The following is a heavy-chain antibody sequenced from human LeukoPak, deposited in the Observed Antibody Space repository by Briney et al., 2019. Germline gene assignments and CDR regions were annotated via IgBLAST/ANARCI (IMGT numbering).Heavy chain of an antibody. J-gene: IGHJ4*02. Sequence: GGSLRLSCAASGFTFDDYAMHWVRQAPGKGLEWVSGISWNSGSIGYADSVKGRFTISRDNAKNSLYLQMNSLRAEYTALYYCAKGSEGINYWGQGTLVTVSS. CDR1: GFTFDDYA. CDR3: AKGSEGINY. CDR2: ISWNSGSI. D-gene: IGHD3-10*01. V-gene: IGHV3-9*01.